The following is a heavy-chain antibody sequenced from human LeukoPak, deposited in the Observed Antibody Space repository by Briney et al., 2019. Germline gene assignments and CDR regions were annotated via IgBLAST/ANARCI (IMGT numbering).Heavy chain of an antibody. J-gene: IGHJ4*02. Sequence: RASVKVSCKASGYTFTSYGISWVRQAPGQGLEWMGWISAYNGNTNYAQKFQARVTMTTDTSTSTAYMELRSLRSDDTAVYYCARESHVSREDSWGQGTLVTVSS. V-gene: IGHV1-18*01. CDR3: ARESHVSREDS. D-gene: IGHD1-26*01. CDR2: ISAYNGNT. CDR1: GYTFTSYG.